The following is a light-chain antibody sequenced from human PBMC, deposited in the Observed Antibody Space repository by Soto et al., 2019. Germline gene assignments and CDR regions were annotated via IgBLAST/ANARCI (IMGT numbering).Light chain of an antibody. CDR2: SNN. CDR3: AAWDASLNGVV. J-gene: IGLJ2*01. CDR1: SSNIGRNT. V-gene: IGLV1-44*01. Sequence: QSAVTQPPSASGTPGQRVTIACSGSSSNIGRNTVHWYQQLPGTTPKLLIYSNNQPPSGVPDRFSGSKSGSSASLAISGLQSEDEADYYCAAWDASLNGVVFGGGTKLTVL.